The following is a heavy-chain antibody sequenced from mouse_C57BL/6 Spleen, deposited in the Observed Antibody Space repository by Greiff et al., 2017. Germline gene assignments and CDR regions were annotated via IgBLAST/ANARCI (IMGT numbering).Heavy chain of an antibody. Sequence: QVQLQQPGAELVRPGTSVKLSCKASGYTFTSYWMHWVKQRPGQGLEWIGVINPSDSYTNYNQKFKGKATLTVDTSSSTTYMQLGSLTAEDSAVYDCALGDYDYWGQGTTLTVSS. V-gene: IGHV1-59*01. J-gene: IGHJ2*01. CDR1: GYTFTSYW. CDR3: ALGDYDY. D-gene: IGHD2-4*01. CDR2: INPSDSYT.